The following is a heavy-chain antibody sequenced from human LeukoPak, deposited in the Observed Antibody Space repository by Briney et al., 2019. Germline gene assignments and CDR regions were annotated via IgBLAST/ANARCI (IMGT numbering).Heavy chain of an antibody. V-gene: IGHV3-48*01. J-gene: IGHJ6*03. CDR1: GFTFSSYS. D-gene: IGHD6-6*01. Sequence: GGSLRLSCAASGFTFSSYSMNWVRHAPGKGLEWVSYISSSSSTIYYADSVQGRFTISRDNAKNSLYLQINSLGAEDTAVYYCAGYYSSSFYYYYYMDVWGKGTTVTVSS. CDR2: ISSSSSTI. CDR3: AGYYSSSFYYYYYMDV.